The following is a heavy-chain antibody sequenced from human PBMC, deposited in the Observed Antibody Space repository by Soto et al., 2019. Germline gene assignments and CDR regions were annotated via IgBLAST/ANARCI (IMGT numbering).Heavy chain of an antibody. CDR1: GYTFTKYY. CDR2: IGPSSGDT. J-gene: IGHJ4*02. V-gene: IGHV1-46*01. D-gene: IGHD3-22*01. CDR3: ARAAYYSDRSGYYDLEY. Sequence: ASVKVSCKASGYTFTKYYLHWVRQAPGHGLEWVGIIGPSSGDTTNAQSFQGRLILTRDTSTSTVYLELSSLTSDDTAVYYCARAAYYSDRSGYYDLEYWGQGT.